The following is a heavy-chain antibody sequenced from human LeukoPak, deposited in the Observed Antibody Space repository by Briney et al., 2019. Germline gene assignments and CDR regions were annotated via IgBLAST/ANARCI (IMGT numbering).Heavy chain of an antibody. CDR2: INPSGGST. D-gene: IGHD2-2*01. CDR3: ARFVVVRGPMEYYYYYMDV. J-gene: IGHJ6*03. CDR1: GYTFTSYY. Sequence: GASVKVSCKASGYTFTSYYMHWVRQAPGQGLEWMGIINPSGGSTSYAQKFQGRVTMTRDTYTSTVYMELSSLRSEDTAVYYCARFVVVRGPMEYYYYYMDVWGRGTTVSVSS. V-gene: IGHV1-46*01.